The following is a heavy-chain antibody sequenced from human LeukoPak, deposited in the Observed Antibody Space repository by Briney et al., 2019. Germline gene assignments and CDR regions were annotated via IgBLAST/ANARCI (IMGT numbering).Heavy chain of an antibody. V-gene: IGHV3-30*04. D-gene: IGHD2-8*01. CDR1: GFTFNSYA. Sequence: GGSLRLSCAASGFTFNSYAMHWVRQAPGKGLEWVAVMSYDGSNKYYADSVKGRFTICRDNSKDTLYLQMNSLRAEDTAVYYCARDCYRDGGNGVCYTRNYFDYWGQGT. J-gene: IGHJ4*02. CDR3: ARDCYRDGGNGVCYTRNYFDY. CDR2: MSYDGSNK.